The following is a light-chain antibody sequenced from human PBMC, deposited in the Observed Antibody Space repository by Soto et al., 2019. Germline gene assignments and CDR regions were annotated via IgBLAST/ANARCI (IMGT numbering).Light chain of an antibody. CDR3: QEAGVFPIT. J-gene: IGKJ4*01. V-gene: IGKV3-20*01. CDR2: SAS. CDR1: QTVNSNY. Sequence: EVVLTQSPGTLSLSPGERATLSCRASQTVNSNYLAWYQHKPGQAPRLPINSASNRATGIPDRFGGSGSGTDCTLIIGRLEPEHSAAYYWQEAGVFPITFGGGTKVYIK.